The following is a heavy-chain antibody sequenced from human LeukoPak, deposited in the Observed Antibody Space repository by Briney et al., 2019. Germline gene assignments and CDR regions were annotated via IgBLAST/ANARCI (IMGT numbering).Heavy chain of an antibody. Sequence: KPSETLSLTCAVYGGSFSDYSWSWIRQPPGKGLEWIGEINHSGSTNYNPSLKSRVTISVDTSKHQFSLRLSSVTAADTAVYYCAKWIGLFRQGYWGQGTLVTVSS. J-gene: IGHJ4*02. CDR1: GGSFSDYS. D-gene: IGHD3-22*01. CDR2: INHSGST. V-gene: IGHV4-34*01. CDR3: AKWIGLFRQGY.